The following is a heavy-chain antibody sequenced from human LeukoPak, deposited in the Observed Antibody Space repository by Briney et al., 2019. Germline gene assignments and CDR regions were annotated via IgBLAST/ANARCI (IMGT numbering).Heavy chain of an antibody. CDR1: GGSISGTTHY. J-gene: IGHJ1*01. Sequence: NPSQTLSLTCTVSGGSISGTTHYWSWIRQLPGKGLEWIGFKYYSESAYYNPSLKSRVTISVDTSKKQSSLNLSSVTAADTGVYYCASSGSYYFQRWGQGTLVTVSS. CDR2: KYYSESA. V-gene: IGHV4-31*03. CDR3: ASSGSYYFQR. D-gene: IGHD1-26*01.